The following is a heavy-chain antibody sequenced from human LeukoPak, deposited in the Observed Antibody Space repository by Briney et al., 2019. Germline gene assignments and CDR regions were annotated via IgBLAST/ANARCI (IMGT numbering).Heavy chain of an antibody. J-gene: IGHJ4*02. CDR3: ARSDGDYASFDY. D-gene: IGHD3-16*01. CDR1: GYSIGSGYY. Sequence: SETLSLTCTVSGYSIGSGYYWGWIRQPPGMGLEWIGSIYHSGSTYYNPSFKSRVTISVDTSRNQFSLKLNSVTAADTAVYYCARSDGDYASFDYWGQGTLVTVSS. V-gene: IGHV4-38-2*02. CDR2: IYHSGST.